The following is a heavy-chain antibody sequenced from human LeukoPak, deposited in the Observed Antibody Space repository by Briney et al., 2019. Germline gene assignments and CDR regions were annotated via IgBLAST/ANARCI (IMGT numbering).Heavy chain of an antibody. J-gene: IGHJ4*02. CDR3: AKDAGLHTPYYFDY. Sequence: GGSLRLSCAASGFTFSNYWMSWVRQAPGKGLEWVAHINNDGSEKYYVDSVKGRFTISRDNSKNTLYLQMNSLRAEDTAVYYCAKDAGLHTPYYFDYWGQRTLVTVSS. CDR1: GFTFSNYW. D-gene: IGHD5-24*01. CDR2: INNDGSEK. V-gene: IGHV3-7*01.